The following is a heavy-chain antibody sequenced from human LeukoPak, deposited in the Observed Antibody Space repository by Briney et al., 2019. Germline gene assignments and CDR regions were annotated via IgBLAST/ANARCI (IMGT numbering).Heavy chain of an antibody. Sequence: SETLSLTCAVYGGSFSGYYRRWIRQPPGKGLEWIGRIYTSGSTNYNPSLKSRVTISVDTSKNQFSLKLSSVTAADTAVYYCARFSSGGDLIDYWGQGTLVTVSS. J-gene: IGHJ4*02. CDR1: GGSFSGYY. D-gene: IGHD2-21*02. CDR2: IYTSGST. V-gene: IGHV4-59*10. CDR3: ARFSSGGDLIDY.